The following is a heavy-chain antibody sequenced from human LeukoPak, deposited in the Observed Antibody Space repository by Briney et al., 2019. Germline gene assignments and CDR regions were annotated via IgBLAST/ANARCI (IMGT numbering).Heavy chain of an antibody. Sequence: GGSLRLSCAASGFSFSTYGMSWVRQAPGKGLEWVSGISGSGRTIYYADSVKGRFTISRDNSKNTLYLQMNSLRAEDTAVYYCARDLTAYYDFWSGPFDYWGQGTLVTVSS. CDR2: ISGSGRTI. J-gene: IGHJ4*02. V-gene: IGHV3-23*01. CDR1: GFSFSTYG. D-gene: IGHD3-3*01. CDR3: ARDLTAYYDFWSGPFDY.